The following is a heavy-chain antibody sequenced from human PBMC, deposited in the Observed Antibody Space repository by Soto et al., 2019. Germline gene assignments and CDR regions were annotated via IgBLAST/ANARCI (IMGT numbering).Heavy chain of an antibody. V-gene: IGHV3-23*01. D-gene: IGHD5-12*01. J-gene: IGHJ4*02. CDR3: AKGLPYSGYDYYFDY. CDR1: GXTFSSYS. CDR2: MSGSYDNI. Sequence: GSLRLSCAASGXTFSSYSMSWVRQAPGKGLEWVSGMSGSYDNIYYADSVKGRFTISSDNSNNKLFLQMNSMRAEDTAVYYCAKGLPYSGYDYYFDYWGQGTLVTVSS.